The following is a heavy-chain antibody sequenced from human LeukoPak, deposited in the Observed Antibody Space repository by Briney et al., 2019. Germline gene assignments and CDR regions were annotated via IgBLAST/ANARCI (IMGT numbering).Heavy chain of an antibody. CDR1: GGTFSSYA. CDR3: AREDDYSFDP. J-gene: IGHJ5*02. D-gene: IGHD4-11*01. Sequence: SVKVSCKASGGTFSSYAISWVRQAPGQGLEWMGRIILIFGTANYAQKFQGRVTITTDESTSTAYMELSSLRSEDTAVYYCAREDDYSFDPWGQGTLVTVSS. V-gene: IGHV1-69*05. CDR2: IILIFGTA.